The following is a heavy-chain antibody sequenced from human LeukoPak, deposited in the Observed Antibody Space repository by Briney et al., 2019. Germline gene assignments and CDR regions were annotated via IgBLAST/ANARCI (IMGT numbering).Heavy chain of an antibody. D-gene: IGHD4-17*01. Sequence: SQTLSLTCAVSGGSISSGGYSWSWIRQPPGKGLEWIGYIYHSGSTYYNPSLKSRVTISVDRSKNQFSLKLSSVTAADTAVYYCARGWKMTTVTSNWFDPWGQGTLVTVSS. J-gene: IGHJ5*02. CDR2: IYHSGST. CDR3: ARGWKMTTVTSNWFDP. V-gene: IGHV4-30-2*01. CDR1: GGSISSGGYS.